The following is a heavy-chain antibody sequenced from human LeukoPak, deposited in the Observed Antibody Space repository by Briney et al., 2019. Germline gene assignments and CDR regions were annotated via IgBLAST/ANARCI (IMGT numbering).Heavy chain of an antibody. J-gene: IGHJ4*02. CDR3: EGGVSY. CDR1: GFSFSTFW. V-gene: IGHV3-7*04. CDR2: IKHDGSVK. Sequence: PGGSLRLSCTASGFSFSTFWMNWVRQAPGKGLEWVANIKHDGSVKYYVDSVKGRFTISRDNAMQSLYLQMNSLRAEDTAVYYCEGGVSYWGRGTLVTVSS.